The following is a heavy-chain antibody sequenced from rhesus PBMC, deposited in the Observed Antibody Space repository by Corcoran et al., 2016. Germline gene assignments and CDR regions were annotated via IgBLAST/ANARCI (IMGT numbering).Heavy chain of an antibody. CDR1: GYTFTDYY. Sequence: QVQLVQSGAEVKKPGSSVKVSCKASGYTFTDYYMHWVRQAPRQGLEGMGWINPYNGNTKDAQKFQGRVTMTRETSTSTAYMERSSLRAEDTAVYYCARGSSGWSGGGLDSWGQGVVVTVSS. V-gene: IGHV1S2*01. CDR2: INPYNGNT. J-gene: IGHJ6*01. D-gene: IGHD6S26*01. CDR3: ARGSSGWSGGGLDS.